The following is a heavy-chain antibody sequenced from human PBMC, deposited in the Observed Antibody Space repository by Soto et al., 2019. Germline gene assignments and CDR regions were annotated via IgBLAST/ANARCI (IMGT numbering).Heavy chain of an antibody. Sequence: QVQLVQSGAEVKKPGASVKVSCKASGYTFTSYGISWVRQAPGQGLEWMGWISAYNGNTNYAQKLQGRVTMTTDTSTSTAYMELRSLRSDDTAVYYCARDLANPTYYYYYGMDVWGQGTPVTVSS. CDR2: ISAYNGNT. CDR1: GYTFTSYG. V-gene: IGHV1-18*04. J-gene: IGHJ6*02. CDR3: ARDLANPTYYYYYGMDV.